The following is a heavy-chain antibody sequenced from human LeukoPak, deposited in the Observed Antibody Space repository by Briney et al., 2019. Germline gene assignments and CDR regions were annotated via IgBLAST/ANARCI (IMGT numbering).Heavy chain of an antibody. CDR1: GFTFSSYA. CDR3: AKDIVVVPAAILGRSYYYHGMDV. D-gene: IGHD2-2*01. CDR2: ISGSGGST. V-gene: IGHV3-23*01. J-gene: IGHJ6*04. Sequence: GGSLRLSCAASGFTFSSYAMSWVRQAPGKGLEWVSAISGSGGSTYYADSVKGRFTISRDNSKNTLYLQMNSLRAEDTAVYYCAKDIVVVPAAILGRSYYYHGMDVWGKGTTVTVSS.